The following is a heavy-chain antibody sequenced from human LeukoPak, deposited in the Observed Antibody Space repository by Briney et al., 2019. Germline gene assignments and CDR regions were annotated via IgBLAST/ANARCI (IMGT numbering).Heavy chain of an antibody. D-gene: IGHD3-10*01. J-gene: IGHJ4*02. V-gene: IGHV3-21*01. CDR3: AIEVWFRADS. CDR2: ISASSNFI. CDR1: GFTFSSYS. Sequence: PGGSLRLSCVVSGFTFSSYSMSWVRQAPGKGLEWVSSISASSNFISYADSVKGRFTISRDNAKKSLYLQMNSVRAEDTAVYYCAIEVWFRADSWGQGTLVTVSS.